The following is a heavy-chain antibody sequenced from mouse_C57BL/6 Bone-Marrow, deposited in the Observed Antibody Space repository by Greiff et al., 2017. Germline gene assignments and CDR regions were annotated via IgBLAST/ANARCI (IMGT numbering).Heavy chain of an antibody. V-gene: IGHV1-36*01. CDR3: ARMGLYYYGSFYWYFDV. Sequence: EVPRVESGPVLVKPGPSVKISCKASGFTFPDYYMHWVKQSHGKSLGWIGLVYPYNGCTSSNQKFKGKATLTGDTSSSTAYMERNSLASEDSSFYYCARMGLYYYGSFYWYFDVWGTGTTVTVAS. CDR2: VYPYNGCT. CDR1: GFTFPDYY. D-gene: IGHD1-1*01. J-gene: IGHJ1*03.